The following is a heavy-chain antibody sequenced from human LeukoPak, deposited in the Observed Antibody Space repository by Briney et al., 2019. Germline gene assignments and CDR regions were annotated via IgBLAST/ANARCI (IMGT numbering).Heavy chain of an antibody. J-gene: IGHJ4*02. D-gene: IGHD5-18*01. V-gene: IGHV1-46*01. CDR2: INPSGGSA. CDR1: GYTFTSYL. Sequence: VASVKVSFKASGYTFTSYLIHWVRQAPGQGLEWMGIINPSGGSAAYAQKFQGRVTMTRDTSTSTVYMDLSSLRSEDTAVYYCARNPNDGYSYALNWGQGTLVTVSS. CDR3: ARNPNDGYSYALN.